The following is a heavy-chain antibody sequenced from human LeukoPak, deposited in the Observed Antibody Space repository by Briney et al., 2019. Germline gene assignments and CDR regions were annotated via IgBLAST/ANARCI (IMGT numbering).Heavy chain of an antibody. D-gene: IGHD4-17*01. CDR2: IYYSGST. V-gene: IGHV4-39*07. J-gene: IGHJ3*02. Sequence: SETLSLTCTVSGGSISSSSYYWGWIRQPPGKGLEWIGSIYYSGSTNYNPSLKSRVTISVDTSKNQFSLKLSSVTAADTAVYYCAREHGDYVVRAFDIWGQGTMVTVSS. CDR3: AREHGDYVVRAFDI. CDR1: GGSISSSSYY.